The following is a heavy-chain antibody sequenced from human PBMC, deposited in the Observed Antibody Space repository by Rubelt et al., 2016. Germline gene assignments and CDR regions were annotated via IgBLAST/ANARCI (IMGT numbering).Heavy chain of an antibody. CDR2: ISASGNT. D-gene: IGHD1-1*01. CDR1: SGSISTYY. J-gene: IGHJ4*02. V-gene: IGHV4-4*07. CDR3: ARAGTPGTTGAFDY. Sequence: TVSSGSISTYYWNWIRQPAGKGLEWIGRISASGNTHYNSSLKSRVTMSVDTSKNQFSLKLSSVTAADTAVYYCARAGTPGTTGAFDYWGRGTLVIVSS.